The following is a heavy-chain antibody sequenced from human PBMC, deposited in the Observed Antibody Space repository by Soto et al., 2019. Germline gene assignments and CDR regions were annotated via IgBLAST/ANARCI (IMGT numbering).Heavy chain of an antibody. Sequence: ASVKVSCKASGCTFTSYDINWVRQATGQGLEWMGWMNPNSGNTGYAQKFQGRVTMTRNTSISTAYMELSSLRSEDTAVYYCARGSYIVVVPAASAQNWFDPWGQGTLVTVSS. CDR1: GCTFTSYD. J-gene: IGHJ5*02. CDR3: ARGSYIVVVPAASAQNWFDP. CDR2: MNPNSGNT. V-gene: IGHV1-8*01. D-gene: IGHD2-2*01.